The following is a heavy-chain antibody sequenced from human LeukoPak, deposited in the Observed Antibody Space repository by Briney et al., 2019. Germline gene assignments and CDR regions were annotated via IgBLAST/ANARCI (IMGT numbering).Heavy chain of an antibody. CDR2: ISGSGGST. CDR1: GFTFSDHY. CDR3: AKDRGVTMIVVVSVLDY. D-gene: IGHD3-22*01. J-gene: IGHJ4*02. Sequence: PGGSLRLSCAASGFTFSDHYMDWVRQAPGKGLEWVSAISGSGGSTYYADSVKGRFTISRDNSKNTLYLQMNSLRAEDTAVYYCAKDRGVTMIVVVSVLDYWGQGTLVTVSS. V-gene: IGHV3-23*01.